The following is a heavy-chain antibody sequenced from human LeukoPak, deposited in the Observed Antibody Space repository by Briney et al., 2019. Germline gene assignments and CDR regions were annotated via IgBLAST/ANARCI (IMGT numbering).Heavy chain of an antibody. CDR1: GYTFTSYG. J-gene: IGHJ4*02. D-gene: IGHD6-19*01. CDR2: ISAYNGNT. CDR3: ARGWGIAVAGSYFDY. V-gene: IGHV1-18*01. Sequence: VASVKVSCKASGYTFTSYGISWVRQAPGQGLEWMGWISAYNGNTNYAQKLQGRVTMTTDTSTSTAYMELRSLRSDDTAVYYCARGWGIAVAGSYFDYWGKGTLVTVSS.